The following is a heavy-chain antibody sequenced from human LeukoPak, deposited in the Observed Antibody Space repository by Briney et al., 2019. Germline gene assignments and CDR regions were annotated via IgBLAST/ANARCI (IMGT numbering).Heavy chain of an antibody. Sequence: GGSLRLSCAASGFTVSSNYMSWVRQAPGKGLEWVSVIYSGGSTYYADSVKGRFTISRDNSKNTLYLQMNSLRAEDTAVYYCARGGSLGLLWFGEFPTWFDPWGQGTLVTVSS. CDR1: GFTVSSNY. D-gene: IGHD3-10*01. CDR3: ARGGSLGLLWFGEFPTWFDP. CDR2: IYSGGST. V-gene: IGHV3-66*01. J-gene: IGHJ5*02.